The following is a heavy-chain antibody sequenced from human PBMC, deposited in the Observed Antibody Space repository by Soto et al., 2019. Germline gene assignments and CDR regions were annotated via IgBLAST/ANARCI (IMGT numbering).Heavy chain of an antibody. D-gene: IGHD3-3*01. Sequence: GGSLRHPCAASGLTISSYAMRWVGHAPGKELERVAVISYDGSNKYYADSVKGRFTISRDNSKNTLYLQMNSLRAEDTAVYYCARGDYITIFGVVIDYYYGMDVWGQGTTVTVSS. CDR3: ARGDYITIFGVVIDYYYGMDV. CDR2: ISYDGSNK. J-gene: IGHJ6*02. CDR1: GLTISSYA. V-gene: IGHV3-30*01.